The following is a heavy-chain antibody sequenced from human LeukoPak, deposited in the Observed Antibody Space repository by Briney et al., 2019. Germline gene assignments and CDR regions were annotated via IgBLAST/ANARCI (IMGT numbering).Heavy chain of an antibody. J-gene: IGHJ4*02. CDR3: ARGPGKASFDY. V-gene: IGHV3-74*01. CDR2: INSDGSST. D-gene: IGHD3-10*01. Sequence: GGSLRLSCAASGFTFSSYWMHWVRQAPGKGLVWVSRINSDGSSTTYADSVKGRLTISRDKSNNTLYLQMNSLRAEDTAVYYCARGPGKASFDYWGQGTLVTVSS. CDR1: GFTFSSYW.